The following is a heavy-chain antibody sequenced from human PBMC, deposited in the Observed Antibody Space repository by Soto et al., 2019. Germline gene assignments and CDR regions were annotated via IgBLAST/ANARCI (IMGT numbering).Heavy chain of an antibody. V-gene: IGHV4-30-4*08. D-gene: IGHD2-21*02. Sequence: PSETLSLTCTVSDGSIRSDSYYWSLNRQPPGKGLEWIGYIYYSANTYYNPSLKSRVTISVDTSKNHLSLKLSSVTAADTAVYYCARGPCGGDCYPPDSWGQGTLVTVPS. CDR2: IYYSANT. CDR1: DGSIRSDSYY. CDR3: ARGPCGGDCYPPDS. J-gene: IGHJ4*02.